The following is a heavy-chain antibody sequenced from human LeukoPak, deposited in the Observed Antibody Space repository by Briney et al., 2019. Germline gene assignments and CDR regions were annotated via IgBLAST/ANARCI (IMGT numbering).Heavy chain of an antibody. Sequence: PGGSLRLSCAASGFTFSSYAMSWVRQAPGKGLEWVSAISGSGGSTYYADSVKGRFTTSRDNSKNTLYLQMNSLRAEDTAVYYCAKALIAVAGAPGDYWGQGTLVTVSS. J-gene: IGHJ4*02. V-gene: IGHV3-23*01. D-gene: IGHD6-19*01. CDR1: GFTFSSYA. CDR2: ISGSGGST. CDR3: AKALIAVAGAPGDY.